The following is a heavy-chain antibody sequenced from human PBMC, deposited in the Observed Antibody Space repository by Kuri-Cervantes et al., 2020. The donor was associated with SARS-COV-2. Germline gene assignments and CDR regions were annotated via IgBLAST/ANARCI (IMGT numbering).Heavy chain of an antibody. Sequence: GESLKISCAASGFTFSSYEMNWVRQAPGKGLEWVSYISSSGSTIYYADSVKGRFTISRDNAKNSLYLQMNSLRAEDTAVYYCAGDRGEDIVVVVAASAYDYWGQGTLVTVSS. CDR2: ISSSGSTI. V-gene: IGHV3-48*03. CDR3: AGDRGEDIVVVVAASAYDY. D-gene: IGHD2-15*01. CDR1: GFTFSSYE. J-gene: IGHJ4*02.